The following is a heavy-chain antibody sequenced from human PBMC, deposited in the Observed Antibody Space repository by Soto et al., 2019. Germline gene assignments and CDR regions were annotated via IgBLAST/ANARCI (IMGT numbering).Heavy chain of an antibody. CDR2: IWYDGSNK. CDR3: ARPQQWFGESHYYGMDV. J-gene: IGHJ6*02. Sequence: GGSLRLSCAASGFTFISYGMHWVRQAPGKGLEWVAVIWYDGSNKYYADSVKGRFTISRDNSKNTLYLQMNSLRAEDTAVYYCARPQQWFGESHYYGMDVWGQGTTVTVSS. D-gene: IGHD3-10*01. V-gene: IGHV3-33*01. CDR1: GFTFISYG.